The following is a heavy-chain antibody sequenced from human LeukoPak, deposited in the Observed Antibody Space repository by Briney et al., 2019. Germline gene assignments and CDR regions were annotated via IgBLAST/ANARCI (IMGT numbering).Heavy chain of an antibody. CDR3: AMCYYGSGSYYKEDAFDI. D-gene: IGHD3-10*01. Sequence: GGSLRLSCAASGFTFDDYTMHWVRQTPGKGLEWVSLISWDGGSTYYADSVKGRFTISRDNSKNSLYLQMNSLRTEDTALYYCAMCYYGSGSYYKEDAFDIWGQGTMVTVSS. CDR2: ISWDGGST. CDR1: GFTFDDYT. J-gene: IGHJ3*02. V-gene: IGHV3-43*01.